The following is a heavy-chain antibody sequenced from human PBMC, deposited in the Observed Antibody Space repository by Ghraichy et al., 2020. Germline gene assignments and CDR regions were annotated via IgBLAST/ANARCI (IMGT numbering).Heavy chain of an antibody. D-gene: IGHD3-10*01. Sequence: ALRLSCAASGFNFTNSAIHWVRQAPGKGLDWVALISFDDSTKDYSDSVKGRFTISRDNSRNTAFLEMSSLRLEDTAVYFCGRDYSSSGSGSPDFWGQGTLVSVSS. V-gene: IGHV3-30-3*01. J-gene: IGHJ4*02. CDR3: GRDYSSSGSGSPDF. CDR2: ISFDDSTK. CDR1: GFNFTNSA.